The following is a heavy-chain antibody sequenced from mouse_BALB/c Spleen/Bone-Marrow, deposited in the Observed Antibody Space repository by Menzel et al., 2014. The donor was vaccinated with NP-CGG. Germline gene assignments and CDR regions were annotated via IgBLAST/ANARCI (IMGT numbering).Heavy chain of an antibody. J-gene: IGHJ3*01. CDR2: IRSKSNNYAT. CDR3: VTYDGYYWFPY. Sequence: EVHLVESGGGLVQPKGSLKLSCAASGFTFNTYAMNWVRQAPGKGLEWVARIRSKSNNYATYYADSVKDRFTISRDDSQSMLFLQMNNLKTEDTAIYYCVTYDGYYWFPYWGQGTLVTVSA. D-gene: IGHD2-3*01. V-gene: IGHV10-1*02. CDR1: GFTFNTYA.